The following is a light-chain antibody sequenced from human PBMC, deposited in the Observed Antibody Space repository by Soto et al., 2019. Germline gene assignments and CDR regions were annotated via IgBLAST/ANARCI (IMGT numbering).Light chain of an antibody. Sequence: DIQMTQSPSSLFASVGDRVTIACRARQTISTYLNWYQQKPGKAPKLLIFGASTLQSGVPSRFSGSGSGTEFILTISSLQREDFATYYCQQTYDTPPTFGQGTKVDIK. J-gene: IGKJ1*01. V-gene: IGKV1-39*01. CDR2: GAS. CDR1: QTISTY. CDR3: QQTYDTPPT.